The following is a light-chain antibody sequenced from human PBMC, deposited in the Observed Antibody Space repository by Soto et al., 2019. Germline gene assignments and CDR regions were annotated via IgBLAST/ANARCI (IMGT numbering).Light chain of an antibody. CDR1: SSDVGGYKY. CDR3: SSYTSSTTYV. V-gene: IGLV2-14*01. Sequence: QSALTQPASVSGSAGQSITISCTGTSSDVGGYKYVSWYQHHPGKGPKLMLYDVSNRPSGVSNRFSGSKSGNTASLTISGLQAEDEADYYCSSYTSSTTYVFGTGTKVTVL. J-gene: IGLJ1*01. CDR2: DVS.